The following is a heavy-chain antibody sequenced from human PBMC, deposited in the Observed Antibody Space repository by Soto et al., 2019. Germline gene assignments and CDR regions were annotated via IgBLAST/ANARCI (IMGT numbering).Heavy chain of an antibody. Sequence: QVQLEQSGGGVVQPGGSLRLSCVVPGPIFNGYGMHWVRQAPGKGLEWVAVIWHDGSEIYYADSVKGRFTISRDNSKNTLYLQMNSLGVEDTAVYYCARDGIGGTDFRGCLGYWGQGNLVTVSS. D-gene: IGHD2-15*01. J-gene: IGHJ4*02. V-gene: IGHV3-33*01. CDR2: IWHDGSEI. CDR1: GPIFNGYG. CDR3: ARDGIGGTDFRGCLGY.